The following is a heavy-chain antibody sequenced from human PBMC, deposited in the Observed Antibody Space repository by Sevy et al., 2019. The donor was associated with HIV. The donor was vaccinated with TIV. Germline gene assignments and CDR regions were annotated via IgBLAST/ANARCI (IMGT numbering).Heavy chain of an antibody. V-gene: IGHV3-15*01. CDR2: IKSKTDGGTT. CDR1: GITLSNTW. Sequence: GGSLRLSCAGSGITLSNTWMSWVRQAPGKGLEWIGRIKSKTDGGTTDYAAPVKGRLSISRDDSKNTLYLQMNSLKTDDTAVYYCTTQWFWGQGTLVTVSS. J-gene: IGHJ4*02. D-gene: IGHD3-22*01. CDR3: TTQWF.